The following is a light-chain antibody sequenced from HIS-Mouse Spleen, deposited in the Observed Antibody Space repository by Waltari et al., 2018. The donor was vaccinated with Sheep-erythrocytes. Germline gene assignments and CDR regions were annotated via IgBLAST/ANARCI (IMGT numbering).Light chain of an antibody. CDR1: ALPTKY. Sequence: SYELTQPPSVSVSPGQTARITCPGDALPTKYAYWYQQKSGQAPVLVIYEDSKRPSGITERFSGSSSGTMATLTISGAQVEDEADYYCYSTDSSGNHRVFGTGTKVTVL. J-gene: IGLJ1*01. CDR2: EDS. V-gene: IGLV3-10*01. CDR3: YSTDSSGNHRV.